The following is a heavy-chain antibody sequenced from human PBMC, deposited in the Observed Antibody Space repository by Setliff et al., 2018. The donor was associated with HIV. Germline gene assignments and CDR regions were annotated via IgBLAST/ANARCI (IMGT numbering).Heavy chain of an antibody. CDR1: GYTFTSYY. CDR3: ASKVHCTNGVCLDAFDI. J-gene: IGHJ3*02. D-gene: IGHD2-8*01. CDR2: INPSGGST. Sequence: ASVKVSCKASGYTFTSYYMYWVRQAPGQGLEWMGIINPSGGSTSYQQKFQGRVTMTTDTSTTTAHLALRTLRSDDTAVYYCASKVHCTNGVCLDAFDIWGQGTMVTVSS. V-gene: IGHV1-46*01.